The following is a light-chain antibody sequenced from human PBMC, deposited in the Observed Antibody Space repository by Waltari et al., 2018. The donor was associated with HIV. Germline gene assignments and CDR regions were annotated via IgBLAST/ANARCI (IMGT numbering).Light chain of an antibody. CDR3: SSYSGSSTFWV. CDR2: EVN. CDR1: ASDVGNYNI. Sequence: QHAPTQHASASESPAQPFTTFCSATASDVGNYNIVFWYQQYPAKDPQLIIYEVNKRPSGGARRFSGAKTGDTAALTVSCLQADDDADYYCSSYSGSSTFWVFGGGTQLTVL. V-gene: IGLV2-23*02. J-gene: IGLJ3*02.